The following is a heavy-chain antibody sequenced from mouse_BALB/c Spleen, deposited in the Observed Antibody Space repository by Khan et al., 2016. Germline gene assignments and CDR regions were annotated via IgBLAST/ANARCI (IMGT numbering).Heavy chain of an antibody. CDR3: AKGLRRGYYFDS. CDR2: IHPGGGGS. D-gene: IGHD2-4*01. CDR1: GYTFTDYE. V-gene: IGHV1-15*01. J-gene: IGHJ2*01. Sequence: QVRLQQSGAELVRPGASVKLSCKALGYTFTDYEMHCVKQTPVHGLEWIGAIHPGGGGSAYNQKFKVRATLTADKSSSTAYMELSSLTSEDSAVYYCAKGLRRGYYFDSWGQGTTLTVSS.